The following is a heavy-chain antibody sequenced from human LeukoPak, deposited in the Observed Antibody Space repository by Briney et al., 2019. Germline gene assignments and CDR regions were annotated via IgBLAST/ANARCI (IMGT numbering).Heavy chain of an antibody. V-gene: IGHV4-61*02. Sequence: SQTLSLTCTVSGGSISSGSYYWSWNRQPAGKGLEWIGRIYTSGSTNYNPSLKSRVTISVDTSKNQFSLKLSSVTAADTAVYYCARDTAAYCSGGSCYYPDYWGQGTLVTVSS. CDR3: ARDTAAYCSGGSCYYPDY. J-gene: IGHJ4*02. CDR2: IYTSGST. D-gene: IGHD2-15*01. CDR1: GGSISSGSYY.